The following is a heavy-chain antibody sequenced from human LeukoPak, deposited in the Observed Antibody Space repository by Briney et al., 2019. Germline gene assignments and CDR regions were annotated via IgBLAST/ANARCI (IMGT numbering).Heavy chain of an antibody. CDR1: GFTFSSYT. CDR2: ITTSDGNT. V-gene: IGHV3-23*01. Sequence: GGSLRLSCAASGFTFSSYTMSWVRQAPGKGLEWVSTITTSDGNTYYADSVKGRFTVSRDNSKNTLFLQMNSLRAEDTAVYYCAKDGGLWVSAHWGDSWGRGTLVTVFS. D-gene: IGHD7-27*01. CDR3: AKDGGLWVSAHWGDS. J-gene: IGHJ4*02.